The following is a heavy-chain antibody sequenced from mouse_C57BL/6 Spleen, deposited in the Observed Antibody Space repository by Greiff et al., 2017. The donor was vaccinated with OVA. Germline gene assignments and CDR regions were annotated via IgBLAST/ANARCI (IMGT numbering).Heavy chain of an antibody. J-gene: IGHJ2*01. CDR3: ARDGNYGNYRYFDY. CDR1: GYTFTSYW. Sequence: QVQLQQPGAELVKPGASVKLSCKASGYTFTSYWMHWVKQRPGQGLEWIGMIHPNSGSTNYNEKFKSKATLTVDKSSSTAYMQLSSLTSEDSAVYYGARDGNYGNYRYFDYWGQGTTLTVSS. D-gene: IGHD2-1*01. CDR2: IHPNSGST. V-gene: IGHV1-64*01.